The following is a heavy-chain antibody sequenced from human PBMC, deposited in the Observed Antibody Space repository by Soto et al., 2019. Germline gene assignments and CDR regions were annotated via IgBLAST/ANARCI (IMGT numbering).Heavy chain of an antibody. CDR1: GGSITAGGYY. V-gene: IGHV4-31*03. CDR2: IANSGNT. D-gene: IGHD3-22*01. CDR3: ARTKYYYDSSGYEREYYFDY. J-gene: IGHJ4*02. Sequence: SETLSLTCTVSGGSITAGGYYWSWVRQHPGKGLEWIGYIANSGNTYYNPSLKSRVTISVDTSKNQFSLKLSSVTAADTAVYHCARTKYYYDSSGYEREYYFDYWGQGTLVTVSS.